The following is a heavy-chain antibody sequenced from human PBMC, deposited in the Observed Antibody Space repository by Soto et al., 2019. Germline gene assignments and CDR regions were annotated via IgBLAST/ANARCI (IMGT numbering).Heavy chain of an antibody. CDR1: GYTFTSYG. D-gene: IGHD3-3*01. Sequence: ASVKVSCKASGYTFTSYGISWVRQAPGQGLEWMGWISAYNGNTNYAQKLQGRVTMTTDTSTSTAYMELRSLRSDDTAVYSCARAGLRFLEWARGWFDPWGQGTLVTVSS. V-gene: IGHV1-18*04. CDR2: ISAYNGNT. CDR3: ARAGLRFLEWARGWFDP. J-gene: IGHJ5*01.